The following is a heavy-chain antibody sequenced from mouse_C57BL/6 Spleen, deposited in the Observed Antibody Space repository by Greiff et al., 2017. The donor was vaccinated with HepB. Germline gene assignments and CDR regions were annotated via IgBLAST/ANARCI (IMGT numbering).Heavy chain of an antibody. CDR1: GYTFTSYG. J-gene: IGHJ2*01. V-gene: IGHV1-81*01. CDR2: IYPRSGNT. Sequence: QVQLKQSGAELARPGASVKLSCKASGYTFTSYGISWVKQRTGQGLEWIGEIYPRSGNTYYNEKFKGKATLTADKSSSTAYMELRSLTSEDSAVYFCARWDGSSYPAYFDYWGQGTTLTVSS. CDR3: ARWDGSSYPAYFDY. D-gene: IGHD1-1*01.